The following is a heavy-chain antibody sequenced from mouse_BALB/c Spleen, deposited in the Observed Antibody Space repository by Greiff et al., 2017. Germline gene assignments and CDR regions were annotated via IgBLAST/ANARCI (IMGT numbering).Heavy chain of an antibody. J-gene: IGHJ4*01. Sequence: VKLMESGAELVRPGTSVKMSCKAAGYTFTNYWIGWVKQRPGHGLEWIGDIYPGGGYTNYNEKFKGKATLTADTSSSTAYMQLSSLTSEDSAIYYCARFYYGSSPYYYAMDYWGQGTSVTVSS. CDR3: ARFYYGSSPYYYAMDY. CDR2: IYPGGGYT. CDR1: GYTFTNYW. V-gene: IGHV1-63*02. D-gene: IGHD1-1*01.